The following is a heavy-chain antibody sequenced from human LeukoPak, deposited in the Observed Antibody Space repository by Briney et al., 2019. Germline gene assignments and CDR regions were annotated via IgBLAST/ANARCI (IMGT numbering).Heavy chain of an antibody. CDR1: GYSISSGYY. V-gene: IGHV4-38-2*02. D-gene: IGHD2-21*02. Sequence: SETLSLTCTVSGYSISSGYYWGWIRQPPGKGLEWIGSIYHSGSTYYNPSLKSRVTISVDTSKNQFSLKLSSVTAADTAVYYCARQNLVTSYYFGYWGQGTLVTVSS. J-gene: IGHJ4*02. CDR2: IYHSGST. CDR3: ARQNLVTSYYFGY.